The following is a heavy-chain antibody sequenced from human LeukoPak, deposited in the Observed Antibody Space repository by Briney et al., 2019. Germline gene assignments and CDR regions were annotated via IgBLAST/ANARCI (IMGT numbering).Heavy chain of an antibody. CDR3: ATAPSYDSSGPIDY. V-gene: IGHV4-39*07. CDR2: IYHSGST. CDR1: GGSISSSSYY. D-gene: IGHD3-22*01. J-gene: IGHJ4*02. Sequence: SETLSLTCTVSGGSISSSSYYWGWIRQPPGKGLEWIGYIYHSGSTYYNPSLKGRVTISVDRSKNQFSLKLSSVTAADTAVYYCATAPSYDSSGPIDYWGQGTLVTVSS.